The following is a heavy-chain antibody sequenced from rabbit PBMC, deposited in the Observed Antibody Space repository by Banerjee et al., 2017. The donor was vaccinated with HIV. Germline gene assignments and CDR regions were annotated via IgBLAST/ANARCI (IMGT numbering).Heavy chain of an antibody. CDR1: GLSLSSNA. Sequence: QSLEESGGDLVKPGASLTLTCTVSGLSLSSNAISWVRQAPGKGLEHIGYIDYTGHTDYASWAKGRFTISKTSSTTVTLQMTSLTGADTATYFCARAQVDYFVLWGPGTLVTVS. V-gene: IGHV1S40*01. CDR2: IDYTGHT. J-gene: IGHJ4*01. CDR3: ARAQVDYFVL.